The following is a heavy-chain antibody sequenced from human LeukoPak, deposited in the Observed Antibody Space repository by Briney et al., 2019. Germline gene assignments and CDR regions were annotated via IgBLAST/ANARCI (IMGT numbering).Heavy chain of an antibody. CDR2: INPNSGDT. CDR3: AREAVIRGIIITNFDY. Sequence: SVKVSCKASGYTFTGHYMHWVRQAPGQGLEWMGWINPNSGDTNYAQKFQGRVTMTRATSISTAYMELSRLSFDDTAVYYCAREAVIRGIIITNFDYWGQGTLVTVSS. D-gene: IGHD3-10*01. V-gene: IGHV1-2*02. J-gene: IGHJ4*02. CDR1: GYTFTGHY.